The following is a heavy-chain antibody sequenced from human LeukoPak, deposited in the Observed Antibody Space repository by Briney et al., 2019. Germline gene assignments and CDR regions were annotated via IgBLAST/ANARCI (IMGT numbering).Heavy chain of an antibody. J-gene: IGHJ3*02. V-gene: IGHV3-23*01. Sequence: SGGSLRLSCAASGFTFSSYAMSWVRQAPGKGLEWVSAISGSGGSTYYADSVKGRFTISRDNSKNTLYLQMNSLRAEDTAVYYCAKGAVRGVIITPNSDAFDIWGQGTMVTVSS. CDR1: GFTFSSYA. D-gene: IGHD3-10*01. CDR2: ISGSGGST. CDR3: AKGAVRGVIITPNSDAFDI.